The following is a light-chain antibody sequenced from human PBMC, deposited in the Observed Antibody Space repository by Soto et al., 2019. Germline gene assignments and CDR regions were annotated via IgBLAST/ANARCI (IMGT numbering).Light chain of an antibody. Sequence: IQMTQSPSTLSAYVGDRVAITCRASQSIGIWLAWYQKKPGKAPRFLIYKASTLQTGVPSRFSGSGSGTEFTLTISSLQPDDFATYYCQQYNDYSWTFGQGTKVEMK. CDR1: QSIGIW. V-gene: IGKV1-5*03. CDR2: KAS. J-gene: IGKJ1*01. CDR3: QQYNDYSWT.